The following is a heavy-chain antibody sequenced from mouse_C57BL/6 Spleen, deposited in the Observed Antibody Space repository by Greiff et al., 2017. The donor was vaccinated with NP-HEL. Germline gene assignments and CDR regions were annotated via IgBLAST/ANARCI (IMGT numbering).Heavy chain of an antibody. D-gene: IGHD1-1*01. Sequence: VQLQQPGAELVRPGSSVKLSCKASGYTFTSYWLDWVKQRPGQGLEWIGNIYPSDSETHYNQKFKDKATLTVDKSSSTAYMKLSSLTSEDSAVYYGARRGSSCFYYDYWGQGTTLTVSS. CDR3: ARRGSSCFYYDY. CDR1: GYTFTSYW. J-gene: IGHJ2*01. CDR2: IYPSDSET. V-gene: IGHV1-61*01.